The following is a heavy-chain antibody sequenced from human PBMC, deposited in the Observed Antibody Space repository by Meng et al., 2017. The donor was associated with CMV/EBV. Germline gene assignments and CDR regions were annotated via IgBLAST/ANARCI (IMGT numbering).Heavy chain of an antibody. V-gene: IGHV4-4*07. CDR1: GGFFSGFF. D-gene: IGHD3-22*01. CDR3: ARERGDDSGYNFDS. Sequence: QVQLQEPGPGLVKPSETLSLTCSVSGGFFSGFFWTWIRQPAGKGLEWIGRIYSTGGTNYNPSFESRVTISLDGSNNQFSLKLNSVTAADTAIYYCARERGDDSGYNFDSWGQGTLVTVSS. J-gene: IGHJ4*02. CDR2: IYSTGGT.